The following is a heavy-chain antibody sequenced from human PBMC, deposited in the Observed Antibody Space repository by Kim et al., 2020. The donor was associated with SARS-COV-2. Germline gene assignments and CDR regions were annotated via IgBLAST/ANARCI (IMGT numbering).Heavy chain of an antibody. Sequence: SETLSLTCAVYGGSFSGYYWSWIRQPPGKGLEWIGEINHSGSTNYNPSLKSRVTISVDTSKNQFSLKLSSVTAADTAVYYCASHKGWFGVTPQGAWFDPWGQGTLVTVSS. CDR3: ASHKGWFGVTPQGAWFDP. CDR1: GGSFSGYY. J-gene: IGHJ5*02. D-gene: IGHD3-10*01. CDR2: INHSGST. V-gene: IGHV4-34*01.